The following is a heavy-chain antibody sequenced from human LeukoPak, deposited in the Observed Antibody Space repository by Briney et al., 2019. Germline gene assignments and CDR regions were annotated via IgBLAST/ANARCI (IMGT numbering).Heavy chain of an antibody. Sequence: SETLSLTCAVYGGSFSGYHWSWIRQPPGKGLEWIGEINHSGSTNYNPSLKSRVTISVDTSKNQFSLKLSSVTAADTAVYYCARDTMVRGVIIRVWFDPWGQGTLVTVSS. CDR3: ARDTMVRGVIIRVWFDP. CDR1: GGSFSGYH. J-gene: IGHJ5*02. CDR2: INHSGST. V-gene: IGHV4-34*01. D-gene: IGHD3-10*01.